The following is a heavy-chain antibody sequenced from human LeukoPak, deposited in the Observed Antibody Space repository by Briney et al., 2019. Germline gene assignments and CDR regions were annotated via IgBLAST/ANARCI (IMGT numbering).Heavy chain of an antibody. CDR1: GYTFTSYY. V-gene: IGHV1-46*01. CDR2: INPSGGST. J-gene: IGHJ4*02. Sequence: ASVKVSCKASGYTFTSYYMHWVRQAPGQGLEWMGIINPSGGSTSYAQKFQGRVTMTRDTSTSTVYMELSSLRSEDTAVYYCAKDIKVRLLWFGELFDYFDYWGQGTLVTVSS. D-gene: IGHD3-10*01. CDR3: AKDIKVRLLWFGELFDYFDY.